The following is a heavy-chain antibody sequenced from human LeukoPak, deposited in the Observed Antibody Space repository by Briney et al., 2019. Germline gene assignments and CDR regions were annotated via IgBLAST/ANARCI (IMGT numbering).Heavy chain of an antibody. J-gene: IGHJ3*02. CDR2: IYTSGST. CDR1: GGSFSGYY. Sequence: PSETLSLTCAVYGGSFSGYYWSWIRQPPGKGLEWIGRIYTSGSTNYNPSLKSRVTISVDTSKNQFSLKLSSVTAADTAVYYCARAGAYDYVWGSYRHDAFDIWGQGTMVTVSS. D-gene: IGHD3-16*02. V-gene: IGHV4-4*08. CDR3: ARAGAYDYVWGSYRHDAFDI.